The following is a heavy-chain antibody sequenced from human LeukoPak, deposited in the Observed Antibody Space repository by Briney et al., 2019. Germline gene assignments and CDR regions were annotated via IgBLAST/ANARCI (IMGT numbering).Heavy chain of an antibody. D-gene: IGHD3-3*02. V-gene: IGHV4-31*03. CDR1: GGSISSGGYY. Sequence: SETLSLTCTVSGGSISSGGYYWSWIRQHPGKGLEWIRYIYYSGSTYYNPSLKSRVTISVDTSKNQFSLKLSSVTAADTAVYYRARVISGIRTLNWFDLWGQGTLVTVSS. CDR2: IYYSGST. J-gene: IGHJ5*02. CDR3: ARVISGIRTLNWFDL.